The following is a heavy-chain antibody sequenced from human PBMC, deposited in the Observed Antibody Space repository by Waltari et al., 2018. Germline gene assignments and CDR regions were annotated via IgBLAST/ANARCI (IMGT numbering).Heavy chain of an antibody. V-gene: IGHV3-23*04. CDR3: AKRTVRQELVPTYYYGMDV. Sequence: EVQLVESGGGLVQPGGSLRLSCAASGFTFRSYAMSWVRQAAGKRRGWVSAIGGSGGSTYVADFVKGRGTIARDKSTNTLYLQMNSLRAEDTAVYYCAKRTVRQELVPTYYYGMDVWGQGTTVTVSS. D-gene: IGHD6-13*01. CDR2: IGGSGGST. CDR1: GFTFRSYA. J-gene: IGHJ6*02.